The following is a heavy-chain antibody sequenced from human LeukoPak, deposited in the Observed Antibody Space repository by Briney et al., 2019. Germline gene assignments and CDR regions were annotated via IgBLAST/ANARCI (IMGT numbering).Heavy chain of an antibody. Sequence: ASVKVSCKASGYTFTDYYMHWVREAPGQGLEWIGWISAYNGNTNYTQKLQGRVTMTTDTSTSTPYMELRSLRSDDAAVYYCARDPDWTAITNDYWGQGTMVTVSS. V-gene: IGHV1-18*04. J-gene: IGHJ4*02. CDR1: GYTFTDYY. D-gene: IGHD3-10*01. CDR2: ISAYNGNT. CDR3: ARDPDWTAITNDY.